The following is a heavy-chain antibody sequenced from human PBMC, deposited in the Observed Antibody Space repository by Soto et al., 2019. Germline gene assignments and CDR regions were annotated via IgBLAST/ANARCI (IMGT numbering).Heavy chain of an antibody. CDR1: GYTFTRNA. V-gene: IGHV1-3*01. Sequence: ASVKVSCKASGYTFTRNAIHWVRQAPGQRLEWIGKIDAGNGNTKYSQKFQDRVTITRDTSASAAYMELRTLRSEDTSIYYCARSGADHSRHYFWARGSLVPGSS. CDR3: ARSGADHSRHYF. CDR2: IDAGNGNT. J-gene: IGHJ4*02. D-gene: IGHD1-1*01.